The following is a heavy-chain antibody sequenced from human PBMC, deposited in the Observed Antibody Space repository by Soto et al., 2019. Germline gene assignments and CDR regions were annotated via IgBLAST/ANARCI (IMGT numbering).Heavy chain of an antibody. D-gene: IGHD6-19*01. CDR3: TRAKPGAGGWGSFDY. CDR1: GFIFGDSA. Sequence: GGSLRLSCAASGFIFGDSAIHWVRQASGKGLEWVGRVRTKTNTYATEYAASVKGRFTISRDDSQNTAYLQMDSLKTEDTAVYYCTRAKPGAGGWGSFDYWGQGTLVTVSS. V-gene: IGHV3-73*01. CDR2: VRTKTNTYAT. J-gene: IGHJ4*02.